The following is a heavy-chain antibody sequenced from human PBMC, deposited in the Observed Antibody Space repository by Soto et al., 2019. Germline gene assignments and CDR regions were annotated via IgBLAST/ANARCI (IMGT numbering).Heavy chain of an antibody. D-gene: IGHD1-26*01. Sequence: SETLSLTCTVSGGSIGSSSYYWGWIRQPPGKGLEWIGSIYYSGSTYYNPSLKSRVTISVDTSKNQFSLKLSSVTAADTAVYYCARTGGGYRGGYYYYGMDVWGQGTTVTVSS. CDR3: ARTGGGYRGGYYYYGMDV. J-gene: IGHJ6*02. CDR1: GGSIGSSSYY. CDR2: IYYSGST. V-gene: IGHV4-39*01.